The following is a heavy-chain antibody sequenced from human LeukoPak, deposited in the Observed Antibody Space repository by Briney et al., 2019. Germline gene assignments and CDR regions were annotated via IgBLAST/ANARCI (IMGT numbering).Heavy chain of an antibody. Sequence: GGSLRLSCAASGFTVSSNYMNWVRQAPGKGLEWVSVIYSGGTTYHADSVKGRFTISRDSSKNTLFLQMNSLRAEETAMYYCARGATVASYFDYWGQGTLVTVSS. V-gene: IGHV3-53*01. CDR3: ARGATVASYFDY. D-gene: IGHD4-23*01. J-gene: IGHJ4*02. CDR1: GFTVSSNY. CDR2: IYSGGTT.